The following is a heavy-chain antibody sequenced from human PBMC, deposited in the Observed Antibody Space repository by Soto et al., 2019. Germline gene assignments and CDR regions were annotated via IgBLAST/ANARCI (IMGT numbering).Heavy chain of an antibody. J-gene: IGHJ4*02. CDR2: IIPIFDTA. CDR1: GRTFNSYA. Sequence: QVQLVQSGAEVKKPGSSVKVSCKASGRTFNSYAVTWVRQAPGQGLEWMGGIIPIFDTADYAQKFQGRVTITADKSTSTAYMELSSLRSEDTAVYYCARESGFHKITGTTFAYWGQGTLVTVSS. V-gene: IGHV1-69*06. CDR3: ARESGFHKITGTTFAY. D-gene: IGHD1-20*01.